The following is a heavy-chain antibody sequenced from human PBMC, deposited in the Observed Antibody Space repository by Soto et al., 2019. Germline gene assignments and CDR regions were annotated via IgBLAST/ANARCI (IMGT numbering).Heavy chain of an antibody. CDR3: AGAHPSGSGSYVLF. D-gene: IGHD3-10*01. V-gene: IGHV1-69*02. CDR1: GGTFSSYT. Sequence: QVQLVQSGAEVKKPGSSVKVSCKASGGTFSSYTISWVRQAPGQGLEWMGRIIPILGIANYAQKFRGRVTITADKSTSTAYMELGSLSSGDTAVYYCAGAHPSGSGSYVLFWGQGALVTVSS. CDR2: IIPILGIA. J-gene: IGHJ4*02.